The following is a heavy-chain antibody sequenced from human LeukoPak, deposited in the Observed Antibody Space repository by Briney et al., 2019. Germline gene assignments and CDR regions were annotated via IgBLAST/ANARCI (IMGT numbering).Heavy chain of an antibody. D-gene: IGHD6-13*01. CDR1: GFTFSSYA. CDR3: TTAGYSRYA. CDR2: ISGSGVST. J-gene: IGHJ4*02. V-gene: IGHV3-23*01. Sequence: PGGSLRLSCAASGFTFSSYAMSWVRQAPGKGLEWVSAISGSGVSTYYADSVKGRFTISRDNSKNTLYLQMNSLKTEDTAVYYCTTAGYSRYAGGQGTLVTVSS.